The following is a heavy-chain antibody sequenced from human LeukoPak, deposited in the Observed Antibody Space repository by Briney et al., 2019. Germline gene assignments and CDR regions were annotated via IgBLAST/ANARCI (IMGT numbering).Heavy chain of an antibody. Sequence: PGGSLRLSCAASGSTFSAYAMTWVRQAPGKGLEWVSAISGSGDSTFYADSVKGRFTISRDNSKNTLYLQMNSLRAEDTAVYYCAKGISGTVRVVIGDLWGQGTLVTVSS. D-gene: IGHD3-10*01. V-gene: IGHV3-23*01. CDR2: ISGSGDST. CDR1: GSTFSAYA. CDR3: AKGISGTVRVVIGDL. J-gene: IGHJ5*02.